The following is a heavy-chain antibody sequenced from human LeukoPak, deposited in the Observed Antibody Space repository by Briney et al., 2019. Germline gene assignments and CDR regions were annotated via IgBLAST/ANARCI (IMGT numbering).Heavy chain of an antibody. CDR2: INPNSGGT. CDR3: ARDRGYSYRNYFDY. J-gene: IGHJ4*02. D-gene: IGHD5-18*01. Sequence: ASVKVSCKASGYTFTGYYIHWVRQAPGQGLEWMGWINPNSGGTNYAQKFQGRVTMTRDASISTAYMELSRLRSDDTAVYYCARDRGYSYRNYFDYWGQGTLVTVSS. V-gene: IGHV1-2*02. CDR1: GYTFTGYY.